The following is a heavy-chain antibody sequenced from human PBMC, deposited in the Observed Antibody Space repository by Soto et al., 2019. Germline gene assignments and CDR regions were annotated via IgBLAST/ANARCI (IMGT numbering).Heavy chain of an antibody. D-gene: IGHD3-3*01. J-gene: IGHJ4*02. V-gene: IGHV4-59*01. Sequence: SETLSLTCSVCGGCISRYYWSWIRQPPGKGLEWIGYIYYSGSTNYNPSLKSRVTISVDTSKNQFSLKLSSVTAADTAVYYCARVKGTNDFWSGYQFFDYWGQGTLVTVSS. CDR2: IYYSGST. CDR1: GGCISRYY. CDR3: ARVKGTNDFWSGYQFFDY.